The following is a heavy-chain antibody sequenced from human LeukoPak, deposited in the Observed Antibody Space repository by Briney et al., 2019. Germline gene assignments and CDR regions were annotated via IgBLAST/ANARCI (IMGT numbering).Heavy chain of an antibody. Sequence: ASVKVSCKVSGYTLTELSMHWVRQAPGKGLEWMGGFDPEDGETIYAQKFQGRVTMTEDTSTDTAYMELSSLRSEDTAVYYCATDPARATSSWYRGDYWGQGTLVTVSS. V-gene: IGHV1-24*01. J-gene: IGHJ4*02. CDR3: ATDPARATSSWYRGDY. CDR2: FDPEDGET. D-gene: IGHD6-13*01. CDR1: GYTLTELS.